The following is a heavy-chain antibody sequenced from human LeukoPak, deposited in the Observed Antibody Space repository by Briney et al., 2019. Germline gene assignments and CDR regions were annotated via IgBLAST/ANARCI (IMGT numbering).Heavy chain of an antibody. CDR2: ISYDGSNR. Sequence: PGGPLRLSCAASGFTFSSYVMHWVRQAPGKGLEWVAIISYDGSNRYYADSLKGRFTISRDNSKNTLYLQMSSLRPDDTAIYYCARGTGYTYAFTGRERTKSRLDYWGQGTLVTVSS. CDR3: ARGTGYTYAFTGRERTKSRLDY. D-gene: IGHD3-16*01. CDR1: GFTFSSYV. V-gene: IGHV3-30*04. J-gene: IGHJ4*02.